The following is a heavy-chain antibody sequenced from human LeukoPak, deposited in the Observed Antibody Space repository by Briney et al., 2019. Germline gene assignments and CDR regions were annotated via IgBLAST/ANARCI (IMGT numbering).Heavy chain of an antibody. CDR3: APHYYDTSPYLPLGAFHI. Sequence: GGSLRLSCAASGFTFGTYWMSWVRQAPGKGLEWVASIKADGSGKYYADSLKGRFTISRDNAKNSLYLQMNSLRAEDTAVYYCAPHYYDTSPYLPLGAFHIWGQGAMVTVSS. CDR1: GFTFGTYW. V-gene: IGHV3-7*01. D-gene: IGHD3-22*01. J-gene: IGHJ3*02. CDR2: IKADGSGK.